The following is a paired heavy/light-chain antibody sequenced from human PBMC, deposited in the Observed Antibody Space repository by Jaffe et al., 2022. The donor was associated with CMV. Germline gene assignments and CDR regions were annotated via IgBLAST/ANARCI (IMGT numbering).Light chain of an antibody. CDR1: QSLLHSNGYNY. CDR2: LGS. J-gene: IGKJ2*01. V-gene: IGKV2-28*01. CDR3: MQALQTGNT. Sequence: DIVMTQSPLSLPVTPGEPASISCRSSQSLLHSNGYNYLDWYLQKPGQSPQLLIYLGSNRASGVPDRFSGSGSGTDFTLKISRVEAEDVGVYYCMQALQTGNTFGQGTKLEIK.
Heavy chain of an antibody. V-gene: IGHV3-53*02. CDR1: GFTVSSNY. Sequence: EVQLVETGGGLIQPGGSLRLSCAASGFTVSSNYMSWVRQAPGKGLEWVSVIYSGGSTYYADSVKGRFTISRDNSKNTLYLQMNSLRAEDTAVYYCARAYDFWSGFGAGRMNAFDIWGQGTMVTVSS. CDR3: ARAYDFWSGFGAGRMNAFDI. CDR2: IYSGGST. J-gene: IGHJ3*02. D-gene: IGHD3-3*01.